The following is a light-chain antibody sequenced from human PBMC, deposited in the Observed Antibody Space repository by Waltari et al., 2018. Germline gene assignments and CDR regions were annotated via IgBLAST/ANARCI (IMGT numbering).Light chain of an antibody. CDR3: SSYAGSNNLV. V-gene: IGLV2-8*01. J-gene: IGLJ2*01. Sequence: QSALTQPPSASGSPGQSVTISCTGTSSDVGGYNYVSWYQKHPGKAPKLRIYEVSKWPAGVPDRFSGSKSGNTASLTVSGLQAEDEADYYCSSYAGSNNLVFGGGTKLTVL. CDR2: EVS. CDR1: SSDVGGYNY.